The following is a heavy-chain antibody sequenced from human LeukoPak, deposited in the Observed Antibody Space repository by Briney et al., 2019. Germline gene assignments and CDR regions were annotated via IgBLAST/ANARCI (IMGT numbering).Heavy chain of an antibody. J-gene: IGHJ4*02. Sequence: GGSLRLSCAASGFTFSGYWMSWVRQRPEKGLEWVANIKQDGSEKYHVDSVKGRFTISRDNAKNSLYLQMDSLRADDTAVYYCARDKIVGPTTLDYWGQGTLVTVSS. CDR3: ARDKIVGPTTLDY. CDR1: GFTFSGYW. CDR2: IKQDGSEK. D-gene: IGHD1-26*01. V-gene: IGHV3-7*01.